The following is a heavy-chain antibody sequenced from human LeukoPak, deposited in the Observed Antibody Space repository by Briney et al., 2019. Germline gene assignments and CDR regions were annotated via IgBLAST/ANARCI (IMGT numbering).Heavy chain of an antibody. CDR2: IYYSGST. CDR1: GSSISRGGYY. D-gene: IGHD3-22*01. V-gene: IGHV4-31*03. Sequence: SQTLSLTCTVSGSSISRGGYYWSWIRQHPGKGLEWIGYIYYSGSTYYNPSLKSRVTISVDTSKSQFSLKLSSVTAADTAVYYCARVEPDYYDSSSYYPDAFDIWGQGTMVTVSS. CDR3: ARVEPDYYDSSSYYPDAFDI. J-gene: IGHJ3*02.